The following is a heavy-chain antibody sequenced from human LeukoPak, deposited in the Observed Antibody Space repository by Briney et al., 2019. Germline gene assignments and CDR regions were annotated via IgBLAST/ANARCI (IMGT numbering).Heavy chain of an antibody. J-gene: IGHJ3*02. D-gene: IGHD3-22*01. V-gene: IGHV4-34*01. Sequence: MASKTLSLTCAVYGGSFSGYYWSWIRQPPGKGLEWSGEINHSGSTTYNPSLKSLVPISVDTSKSQFSLKLSSVTAADTAVYYCARTRARITMIVVAPPHAFDIWCQGTMVTVSS. CDR1: GGSFSGYY. CDR3: ARTRARITMIVVAPPHAFDI. CDR2: INHSGST.